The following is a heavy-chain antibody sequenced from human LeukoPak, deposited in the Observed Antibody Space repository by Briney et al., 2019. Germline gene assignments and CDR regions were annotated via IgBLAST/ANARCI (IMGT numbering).Heavy chain of an antibody. D-gene: IGHD3-3*01. CDR3: ARDTYYDFWSGYYPEFDY. V-gene: IGHV4-34*01. CDR2: INHSGST. CDR1: GGSFSGYY. J-gene: IGHJ4*02. Sequence: SETLSLTCAVYGGSFSGYYWSWIRQPPGKGLEWIGEINHSGSTNYNPSLKSRVTISVDTSKNQFSLKLSSVTAADTAVYYCARDTYYDFWSGYYPEFDYWGQGTLVTVSS.